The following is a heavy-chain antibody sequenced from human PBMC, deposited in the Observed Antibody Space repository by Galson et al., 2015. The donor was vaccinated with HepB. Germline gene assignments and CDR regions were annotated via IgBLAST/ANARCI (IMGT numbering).Heavy chain of an antibody. CDR3: ARRRIAAAGRPSYFDY. J-gene: IGHJ4*02. V-gene: IGHV4-34*01. Sequence: LSLTCAVYGGSFSGYYWSWIRQPPGKGLEWIGEINHSGSTNYNPSLKSRVTISVDTSKNQFSLKLSSVTAADTAVYYCARRRIAAAGRPSYFDYWGQGTLVTVSS. CDR2: INHSGST. D-gene: IGHD6-13*01. CDR1: GGSFSGYY.